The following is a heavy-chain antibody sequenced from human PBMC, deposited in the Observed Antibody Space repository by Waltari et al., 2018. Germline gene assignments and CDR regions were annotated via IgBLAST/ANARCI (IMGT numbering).Heavy chain of an antibody. D-gene: IGHD6-19*01. CDR2: ISSSSSYI. CDR1: GFTFSSYS. J-gene: IGHJ3*02. Sequence: EVQLVESGGGLVKPGGSLRLSCAASGFTFSSYSMNWVRQAPGKGLEWVSSISSSSSYIYYADSVKGRSTISRDNAKNSLYLQMNSLRAEDTAVYYCARVGIAVDYAFDIWGQGTMVTVSS. CDR3: ARVGIAVDYAFDI. V-gene: IGHV3-21*01.